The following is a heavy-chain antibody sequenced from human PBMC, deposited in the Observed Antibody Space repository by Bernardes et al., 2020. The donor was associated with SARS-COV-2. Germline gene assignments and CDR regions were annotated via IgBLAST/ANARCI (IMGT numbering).Heavy chain of an antibody. Sequence: ASVKVSCKASGYTFTSYDINWVRQATGQGLEWMGWMNPNSGNTGYAQKFQGRVTMTRNTSISTAYMELSSLRSEDTAVYYCARGWGKRNQLLGLYYYYYYGMDVWGQGTTVTVSS. CDR1: GYTFTSYD. J-gene: IGHJ6*02. CDR2: MNPNSGNT. D-gene: IGHD2-2*01. CDR3: ARGWGKRNQLLGLYYYYYYGMDV. V-gene: IGHV1-8*01.